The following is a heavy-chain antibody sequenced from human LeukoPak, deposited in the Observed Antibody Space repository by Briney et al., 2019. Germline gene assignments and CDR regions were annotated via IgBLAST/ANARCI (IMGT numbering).Heavy chain of an antibody. CDR2: FYHSGT. Sequence: SETLSLTCTVSGDSMSTSYWSWIRQPLGKGLEWIGYFYHSGTDYNPSLKSRVTISGDMSNNQFSLKLSSVTAADTAIYYCAGGWRGDHFDYWGQGTLVSVSS. CDR1: GDSMSTSY. J-gene: IGHJ4*02. CDR3: AGGWRGDHFDY. D-gene: IGHD3-16*01. V-gene: IGHV4-59*01.